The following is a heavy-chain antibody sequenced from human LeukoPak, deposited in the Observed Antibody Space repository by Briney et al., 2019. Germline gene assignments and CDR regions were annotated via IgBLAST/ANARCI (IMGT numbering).Heavy chain of an antibody. CDR3: VDFGSGSYIFDY. Sequence: QSGGSLRLSCVASEFAFSDYAMSWVRQAPGKGPGWVSTISRNSATWYADSVMGRFTISRDNSKSTLYLQMNSLRGEDTALYYCVDFGSGSYIFDYWVQGFLVTVSS. CDR1: EFAFSDYA. J-gene: IGHJ4*02. CDR2: ISRNSAT. V-gene: IGHV3-23*01. D-gene: IGHD3-10*01.